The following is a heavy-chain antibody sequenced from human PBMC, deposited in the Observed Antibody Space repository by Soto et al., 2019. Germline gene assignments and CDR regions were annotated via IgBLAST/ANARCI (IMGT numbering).Heavy chain of an antibody. CDR1: GYSFTSYW. Sequence: PGESLKISFKGSGYSFTSYWISWVRQMPGKGLEWMGRIDPSDSYTNYSPSFQGHVTISADKSISTAYLQWSSVKASDTAMYYCARWVAIAATYYFDCCGQGPLVAVSS. V-gene: IGHV5-10-1*01. CDR3: ARWVAIAATYYFDC. D-gene: IGHD2-15*01. J-gene: IGHJ4*02. CDR2: IDPSDSYT.